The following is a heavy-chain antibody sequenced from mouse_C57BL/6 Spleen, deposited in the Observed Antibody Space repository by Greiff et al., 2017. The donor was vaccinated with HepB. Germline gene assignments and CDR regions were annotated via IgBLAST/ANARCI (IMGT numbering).Heavy chain of an antibody. CDR3: ARGRDAMDY. V-gene: IGHV1-82*01. CDR2: IYPGDGDT. CDR1: GYAFSSSW. J-gene: IGHJ4*01. Sequence: QVTLKESGPELVKPGASVKISCKASGYAFSSSWMNWVKQRPGKGLEWIGRIYPGDGDTNYNGKFKGKATLTADKSSSTAYMQLSSLTSEDSAVYFCARGRDAMDYWGQGTSVTVSS.